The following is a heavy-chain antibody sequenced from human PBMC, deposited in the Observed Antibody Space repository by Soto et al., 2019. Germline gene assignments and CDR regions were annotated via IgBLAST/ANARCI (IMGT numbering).Heavy chain of an antibody. CDR1: GFTFSSYA. CDR3: ANIVWFGELLAVGRWGY. Sequence: EVQLLESGGGLVQPGGSLRLSCAASGFTFSSYAMSWVRQAPGKGLEWVSAISGSGGSTYYADSVKGRFTISRDNSKNTLYLQMNSLRAEDTAVYYCANIVWFGELLAVGRWGYWGQGTLVTVSS. CDR2: ISGSGGST. D-gene: IGHD3-10*01. V-gene: IGHV3-23*01. J-gene: IGHJ4*02.